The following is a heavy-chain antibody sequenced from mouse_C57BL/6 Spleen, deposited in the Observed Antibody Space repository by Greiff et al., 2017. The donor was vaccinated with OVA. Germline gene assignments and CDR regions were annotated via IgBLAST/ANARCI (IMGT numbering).Heavy chain of an antibody. Sequence: EVQLQQSGPELVKPGASVKISCKASGYTFTDYYMNWVKQSHGKSLEWIGDINPNNGGTSYNQKFKGKATLTVDKSSSTAYMELRSLTSEDSAVYYCARLVYGYAMDYWGQGTSVTVSS. J-gene: IGHJ4*01. CDR3: ARLVYGYAMDY. V-gene: IGHV1-26*01. CDR2: INPNNGGT. D-gene: IGHD1-1*01. CDR1: GYTFTDYY.